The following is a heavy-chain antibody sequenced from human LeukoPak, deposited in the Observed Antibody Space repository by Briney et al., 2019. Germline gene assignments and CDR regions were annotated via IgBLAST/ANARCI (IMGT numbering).Heavy chain of an antibody. CDR2: ISGSGGST. CDR1: GFTFSSYA. D-gene: IGHD6-19*01. V-gene: IGHV3-23*01. Sequence: TGGSLRLSCAASGFTFSSYAMSWVRQAPGKGLEWVSAISGSGGSTYYADSVKGRFTISRDNSKNTLYLQMNSLRAEDRAVYYCARDSLEQWLVKYNWFDPWGQGTLVTVSS. J-gene: IGHJ5*02. CDR3: ARDSLEQWLVKYNWFDP.